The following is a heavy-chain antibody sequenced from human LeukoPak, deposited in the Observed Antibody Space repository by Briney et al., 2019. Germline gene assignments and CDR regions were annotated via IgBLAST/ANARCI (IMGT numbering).Heavy chain of an antibody. D-gene: IGHD4-17*01. CDR1: GFTFDDFG. J-gene: IGHJ5*02. Sequence: GGSLRLSCAASGFTFDDFGMSWVRQAPGKGLEWVSGINWNGGRTGYVDSVKGRFIISRDNAKNSLYLQMNSLRAEDTALYYCARETTVTTFWFDPWGQGTLVTVSS. V-gene: IGHV3-20*04. CDR2: INWNGGRT. CDR3: ARETTVTTFWFDP.